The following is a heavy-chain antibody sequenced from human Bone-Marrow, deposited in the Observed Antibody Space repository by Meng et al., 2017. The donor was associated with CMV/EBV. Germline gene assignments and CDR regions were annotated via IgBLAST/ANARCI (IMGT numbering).Heavy chain of an antibody. Sequence: SETLSLTCTVSGGSISRGGYYWSWIRQHPGKGLEWIGYIYYSGSTYYNPSLKSRVTISVDTSKNQFSLKLSSVTAADTAVYYCARDRTREMATIERGRARGWFDPWGQGTMVTGSS. V-gene: IGHV4-31*03. CDR2: IYYSGST. D-gene: IGHD5-24*01. CDR1: GGSISRGGYY. J-gene: IGHJ5*02. CDR3: ARDRTREMATIERGRARGWFDP.